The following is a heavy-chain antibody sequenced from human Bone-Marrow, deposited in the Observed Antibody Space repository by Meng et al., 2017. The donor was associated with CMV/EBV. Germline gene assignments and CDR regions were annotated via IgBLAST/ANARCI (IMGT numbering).Heavy chain of an antibody. CDR3: ARVKGTTGPAYYFDL. CDR2: IYHSGTT. CDR1: GFSIRAGYY. V-gene: IGHV4-38-2*01. J-gene: IGHJ4*02. D-gene: IGHD2-8*02. Sequence: SETLSLTCAVSGFSIRAGYYWGWIRQPPGKGLEWIASIYHSGTTYYNPSLRSRATISVDTSNSQFSLRLSSVTAADTAVYYCARVKGTTGPAYYFDLWGQGRLVTVSS.